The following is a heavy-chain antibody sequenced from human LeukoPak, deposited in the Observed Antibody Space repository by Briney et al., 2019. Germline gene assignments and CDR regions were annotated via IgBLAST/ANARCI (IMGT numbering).Heavy chain of an antibody. J-gene: IGHJ5*02. D-gene: IGHD5-18*01. Sequence: ASVKVSCKASGYTFTSYGISWVRQAPGQGLEWMGWISAYNGNTNYAQKLQGRVTTTTDTSTSTAYMELRSLRSDDTAVYYCASGGYSYGYGGWFDPWGQGTLVTVSS. V-gene: IGHV1-18*01. CDR2: ISAYNGNT. CDR3: ASGGYSYGYGGWFDP. CDR1: GYTFTSYG.